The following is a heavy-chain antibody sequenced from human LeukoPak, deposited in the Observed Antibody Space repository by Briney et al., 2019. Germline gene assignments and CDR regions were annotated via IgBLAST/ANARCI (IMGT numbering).Heavy chain of an antibody. CDR3: AKDHGGIAI. CDR2: ISYDGSNK. J-gene: IGHJ3*02. Sequence: GRSLRLSCAASGFTFSRYGMHWVRQAPGKGLERVAVISYDGSNKYYADSVKGRFTISRDNSKNTLYLQMNSLRAEDTAVYYCAKDHGGIAIWGQGTMVTVSS. CDR1: GFTFSRYG. D-gene: IGHD6-13*01. V-gene: IGHV3-30*18.